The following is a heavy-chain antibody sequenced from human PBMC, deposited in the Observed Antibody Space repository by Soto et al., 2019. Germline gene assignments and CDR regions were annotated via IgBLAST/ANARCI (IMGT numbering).Heavy chain of an antibody. J-gene: IGHJ6*03. V-gene: IGHV4-39*01. CDR1: GGSISSSSYY. CDR3: ARHRTDIVVVPAAPPLDYYYMDV. CDR2: IYYSGST. D-gene: IGHD2-2*01. Sequence: SETLFLTCTVSGGSISSSSYYWGWIRQPPGKGLEWIGSIYYSGSTYYNPSLKSRVTISVDTSKNQFSLKLSSVTAADTAVYYCARHRTDIVVVPAAPPLDYYYMDVWGKGTTVTVSS.